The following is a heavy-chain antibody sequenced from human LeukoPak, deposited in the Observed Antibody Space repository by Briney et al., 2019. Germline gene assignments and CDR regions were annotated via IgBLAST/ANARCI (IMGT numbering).Heavy chain of an antibody. J-gene: IGHJ4*02. CDR3: ARLRFTIFGVVTKAYFDY. CDR2: IYYSGST. V-gene: IGHV4-59*08. D-gene: IGHD3-3*01. CDR1: GGSISSYY. Sequence: PSETLSLTCTVSGGSISSYYWSWIRQPPGKGLEWIGYIYYSGSTNYNPSLKSRVTISVDTSKNQCSLKLSSVTAADTAVYYCARLRFTIFGVVTKAYFDYWGQGTLVTVSS.